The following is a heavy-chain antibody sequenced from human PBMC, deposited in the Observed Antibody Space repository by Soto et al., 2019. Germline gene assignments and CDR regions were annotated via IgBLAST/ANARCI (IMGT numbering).Heavy chain of an antibody. V-gene: IGHV1-18*01. CDR3: ARERWLLRYYGMDV. J-gene: IGHJ6*02. Sequence: QVQLVQSGAEVKKPGASVKVSCKASGYTFTSYGISWVRQAPGQGLEWMGWISAYNGNTNYAQKFQGRVTITRDTSASTAYMELSSLRSEDTAVYYCARERWLLRYYGMDVWGQGTTVTVSS. CDR2: ISAYNGNT. CDR1: GYTFTSYG. D-gene: IGHD5-12*01.